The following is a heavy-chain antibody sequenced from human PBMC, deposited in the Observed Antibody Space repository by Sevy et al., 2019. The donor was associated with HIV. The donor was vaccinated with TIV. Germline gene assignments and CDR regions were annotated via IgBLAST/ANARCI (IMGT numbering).Heavy chain of an antibody. J-gene: IGHJ4*02. CDR3: ARDSAMTKDS. V-gene: IGHV3-7*01. CDR1: GFIFSGYW. Sequence: GGSLRLSCAASGFIFSGYWMSWVRQAPGRGLEWVANIKQDGSEIYYGDSVKGRFTISRDNAKNSLYLQMNSLRVGDTGVYYCARDSAMTKDSWGQRTLVTVSS. CDR2: IKQDGSEI. D-gene: IGHD4-17*01.